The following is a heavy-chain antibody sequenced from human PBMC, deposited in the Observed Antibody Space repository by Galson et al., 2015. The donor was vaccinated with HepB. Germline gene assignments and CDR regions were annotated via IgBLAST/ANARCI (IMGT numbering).Heavy chain of an antibody. CDR2: ISGSGGDT. D-gene: IGHD5-18*01. CDR3: AKDQIRNTANLDY. Sequence: SLRLSCAASGFTFSSYAMNWVREAPGKGLEWVSVISGSGGDTYYADSVKGRFTISRDNSKNTLYLQMNSLRAEDTAVYYCAKDQIRNTANLDYWGQGTLVTVSS. J-gene: IGHJ4*02. CDR1: GFTFSSYA. V-gene: IGHV3-23*01.